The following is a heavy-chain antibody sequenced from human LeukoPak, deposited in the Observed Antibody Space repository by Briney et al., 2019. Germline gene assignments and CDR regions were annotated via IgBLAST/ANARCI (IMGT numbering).Heavy chain of an antibody. D-gene: IGHD1-7*01. V-gene: IGHV4-34*01. J-gene: IGHJ3*02. Sequence: SETLSLTCAVYGGSFSGYYWSWIRQPPGKGLEWIGEINHSGSTNYNPSLKSRVTISVDKSKNQFSLKLSSVTAADTAVYYCAREWNYYAFEIWGQGTMVSVSS. CDR3: AREWNYYAFEI. CDR1: GGSFSGYY. CDR2: INHSGST.